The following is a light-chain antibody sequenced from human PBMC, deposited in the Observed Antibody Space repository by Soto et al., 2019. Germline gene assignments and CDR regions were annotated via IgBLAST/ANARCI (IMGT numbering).Light chain of an antibody. CDR1: QSLNTNY. J-gene: IGKJ1*01. Sequence: MTQSPATVSVSPGERATLSCRASQSLNTNYLAWYQQKPGQAPRLLIYGASSRATDIPDRFSGSGSGTDFTLTISRLEPEDFAVYYCHQYDDSPRTFGQGTKVDI. V-gene: IGKV3-20*01. CDR3: HQYDDSPRT. CDR2: GAS.